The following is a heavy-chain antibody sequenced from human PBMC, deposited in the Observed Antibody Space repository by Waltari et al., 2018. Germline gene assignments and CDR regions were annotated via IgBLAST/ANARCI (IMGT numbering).Heavy chain of an antibody. J-gene: IGHJ4*02. V-gene: IGHV4-59*08. Sequence: QVQLQESGPGLVKPSETLSLTCTVSGGSISSYYWSWIRQPPGKGLEWIGYIYYSGSTNYTPSLKSRVTISIDTSKNQFSLKLSSVTAADTAVYYCARRGRGSGYTGWGQGTLVTVSS. CDR3: ARRGRGSGYTG. CDR2: IYYSGST. CDR1: GGSISSYY. D-gene: IGHD3-3*01.